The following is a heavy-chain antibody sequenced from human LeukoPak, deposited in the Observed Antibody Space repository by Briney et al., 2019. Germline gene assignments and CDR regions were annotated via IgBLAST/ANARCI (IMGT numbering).Heavy chain of an antibody. CDR2: MNPNSGNT. CDR1: GYTLTSYG. J-gene: IGHJ4*02. D-gene: IGHD3-10*01. Sequence: ASVKVSCKASGYTLTSYGISWVRQATGQGLEWMGWMNPNSGNTGYAQKFQGRVTMTRNTSISTAYMELSSLRSEDTAVYYCARTMVRGVFTDYWGQGTLVTVSS. CDR3: ARTMVRGVFTDY. V-gene: IGHV1-8*02.